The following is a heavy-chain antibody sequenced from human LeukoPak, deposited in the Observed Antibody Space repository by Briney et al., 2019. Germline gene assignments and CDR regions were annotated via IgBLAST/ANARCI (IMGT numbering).Heavy chain of an antibody. J-gene: IGHJ4*02. Sequence: PGGSLRLSCAASGFTFSSYSMNWVRQAPGKGLEWVSSISSSSSYIYYADSVKGRFTISRDNAKNSLYLQMNSLRAEDTAVYYCARLTNYDILTGYDYWGQGTLVTVSS. CDR1: GFTFSSYS. CDR3: ARLTNYDILTGYDY. D-gene: IGHD3-9*01. V-gene: IGHV3-21*01. CDR2: ISSSSSYI.